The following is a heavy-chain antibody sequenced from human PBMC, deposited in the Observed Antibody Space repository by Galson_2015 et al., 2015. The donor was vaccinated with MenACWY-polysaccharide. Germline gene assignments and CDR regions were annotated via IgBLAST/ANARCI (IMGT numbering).Heavy chain of an antibody. CDR3: TKDHGSSGWTNDY. Sequence: SLRLSCAASGFTFSSYTMRWVRQAPGKGLEWVSAITGSGGDTFYTDSVRGRFTISRDNARNTLYLQMNSLSAEDTAVYYCTKDHGSSGWTNDYWGQGTLVTVSS. CDR2: ITGSGGDT. V-gene: IGHV3-23*01. CDR1: GFTFSSYT. J-gene: IGHJ4*02. D-gene: IGHD6-19*01.